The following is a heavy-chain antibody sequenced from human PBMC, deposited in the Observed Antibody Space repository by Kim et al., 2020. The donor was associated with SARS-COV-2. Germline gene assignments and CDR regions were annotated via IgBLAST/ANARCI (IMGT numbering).Heavy chain of an antibody. Sequence: GGSLRLSCAASGFTFVDYYMSWIRQAPGKGLEWVSYISSSGSTIYYADSVKGRFTISRDNAKNSLYLQMNSLRAEDTAVYYCARGGHYDFWSGYNNYYYYDMDVWGQGTTVTVSS. CDR2: ISSSGSTI. CDR1: GFTFVDYY. J-gene: IGHJ6*02. CDR3: ARGGHYDFWSGYNNYYYYDMDV. D-gene: IGHD3-3*01. V-gene: IGHV3-11*01.